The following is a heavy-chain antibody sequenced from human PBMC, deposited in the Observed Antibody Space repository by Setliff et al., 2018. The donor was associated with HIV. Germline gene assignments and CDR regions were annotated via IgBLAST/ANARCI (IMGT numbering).Heavy chain of an antibody. CDR3: ARGPPFAY. V-gene: IGHV4-39*07. CDR2: IAYSGTTMYF. Sequence: SETLSLTCNVSGGSFIGSSFQSTWIRQAPGKGLEWIGDIAYSGTTMYFNYNPSLEGRLSLSEDTSRHQFSLKLTSVTADDTGIYYCARGPPFAYWGQGLLVTVTS. J-gene: IGHJ4*02. CDR1: GGSFIGSSFQ.